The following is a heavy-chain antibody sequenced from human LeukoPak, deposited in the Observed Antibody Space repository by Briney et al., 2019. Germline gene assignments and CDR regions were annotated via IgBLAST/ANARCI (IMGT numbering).Heavy chain of an antibody. Sequence: ASVKVSCKASGYTFTGYYMHWVRQAPGQGLEWMGWINPNSDFTNFAQNFQGTVTMTSDTSISTAYMELSRLRSDDTAVYYCARAISGGSPITASDYWGQGTLVTVSS. CDR2: INPNSDFT. D-gene: IGHD2-15*01. J-gene: IGHJ4*02. CDR3: ARAISGGSPITASDY. CDR1: GYTFTGYY. V-gene: IGHV1-2*02.